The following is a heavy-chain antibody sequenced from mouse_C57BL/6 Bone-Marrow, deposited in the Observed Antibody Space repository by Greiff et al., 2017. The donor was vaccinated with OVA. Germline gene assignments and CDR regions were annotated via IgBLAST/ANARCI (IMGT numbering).Heavy chain of an antibody. Sequence: VQVVESGPELVKPGASVKISCKASGYAFSSSWMNWVKQRPGKGLEWIGRIYPGDGDTNYNGKFKGKATLTADKSSSTAYMQLSSLTSEDSAVYFCARETAQATIAYWGQGTLVTVSA. J-gene: IGHJ3*01. V-gene: IGHV1-82*01. CDR2: IYPGDGDT. CDR3: ARETAQATIAY. D-gene: IGHD3-2*02. CDR1: GYAFSSSW.